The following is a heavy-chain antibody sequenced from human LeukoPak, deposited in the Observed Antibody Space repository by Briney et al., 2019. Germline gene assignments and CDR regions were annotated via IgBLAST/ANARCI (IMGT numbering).Heavy chain of an antibody. V-gene: IGHV1-2*02. D-gene: IGHD6-19*01. Sequence: ASVKVSCKASGYTFTGYYMHWVRQAPGQGLEWMGWINPNSGGTNNAQKFQGRVTMTRDTSISTAYMELSRLRSDDTAVYYCARVLFYSSGNKSNRVDYWGQGTLVTVSS. CDR1: GYTFTGYY. CDR3: ARVLFYSSGNKSNRVDY. CDR2: INPNSGGT. J-gene: IGHJ4*02.